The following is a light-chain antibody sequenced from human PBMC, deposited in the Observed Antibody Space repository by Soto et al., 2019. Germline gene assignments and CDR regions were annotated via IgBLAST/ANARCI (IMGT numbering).Light chain of an antibody. J-gene: IGLJ1*01. CDR1: TSDVGDYNF. Sequence: QSVLTQPRSVSGSPGQSVTISCTGTTSDVGDYNFVSWYQQHPGNAPKLMIYDVTKRPPGIPNRFSGSKSGNTASLTISGLQAEDEADYYCCSYAGTYTYVFGTGTKVTVL. V-gene: IGLV2-11*01. CDR2: DVT. CDR3: CSYAGTYTYV.